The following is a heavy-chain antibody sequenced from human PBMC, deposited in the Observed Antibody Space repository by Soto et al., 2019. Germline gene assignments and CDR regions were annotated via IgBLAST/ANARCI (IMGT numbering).Heavy chain of an antibody. Sequence: QVQLVESGGGVVQPGRSLRLSCAASGFTFSSYGMHWVRQAPGKGLEWVAVISYDGSNKYYADSVKGRFTISRDNSKNTLYLQMNSLRAEDTAVYYCAKDTEVVPAAINAFDIWGQGTMVTVSS. CDR3: AKDTEVVPAAINAFDI. CDR2: ISYDGSNK. D-gene: IGHD2-2*01. V-gene: IGHV3-30*18. J-gene: IGHJ3*02. CDR1: GFTFSSYG.